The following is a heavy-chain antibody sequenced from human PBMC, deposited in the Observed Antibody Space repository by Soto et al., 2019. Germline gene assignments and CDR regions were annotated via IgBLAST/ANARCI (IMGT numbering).Heavy chain of an antibody. J-gene: IGHJ6*02. CDR1: GGTFDDFI. D-gene: IGHD2-2*01. CDR2: IVPMFGTA. Sequence: QVQLVQSGAEVKEPGSSVKVSCKASGGTFDDFIMNWVRQTPGQGLEWMGGIVPMFGTATYAEKFKGRVTISATGSTRTAYMELTSLRSEDTAVYSCARTGPYTRSLSQYLGMDVWGQGTTVTVS. V-gene: IGHV1-69*01. CDR3: ARTGPYTRSLSQYLGMDV.